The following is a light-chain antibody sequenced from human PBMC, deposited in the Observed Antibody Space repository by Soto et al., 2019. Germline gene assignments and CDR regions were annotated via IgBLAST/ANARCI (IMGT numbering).Light chain of an antibody. CDR1: QSVSSN. CDR3: QQYNNWPWT. Sequence: EIVMTQSPATLSESPGERATLSSRASQSVSSNLAWYQQKPGQAPRLLIHGASTRATGIPARFSGSGSGTEFALTIGSLQSEDFAVYYCQQYNNWPWTFGQGTKVEIK. CDR2: GAS. J-gene: IGKJ1*01. V-gene: IGKV3-15*01.